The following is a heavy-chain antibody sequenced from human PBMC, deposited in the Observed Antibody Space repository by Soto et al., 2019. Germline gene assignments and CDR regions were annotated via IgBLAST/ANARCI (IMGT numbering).Heavy chain of an antibody. Sequence: ASVKVSCKASGYTFTSYYMHWVRQAPGQGLEWMGIINPSGGSTSYAQKFQGRVTMTRDTSTSTVYMELSSLRSEDTAVYYCARDRGYCTNGVCSKFDTWGKGTLVNVSS. D-gene: IGHD2-8*01. J-gene: IGHJ5*02. CDR3: ARDRGYCTNGVCSKFDT. CDR1: GYTFTSYY. V-gene: IGHV1-46*01. CDR2: INPSGGST.